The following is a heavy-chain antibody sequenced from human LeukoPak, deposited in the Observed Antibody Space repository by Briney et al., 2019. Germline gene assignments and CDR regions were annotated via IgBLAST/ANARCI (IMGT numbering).Heavy chain of an antibody. Sequence: GGSLRLSCAASGFTVSSNYMSWVRQAPGKGLEWVSVIYSGGSTYYADSVKGRFTISRDNSKNTLYLQMNSLRAEDTAVYYCAKNREYSKLLDYWGQGTLVTVSS. J-gene: IGHJ4*02. D-gene: IGHD6-6*01. CDR1: GFTVSSNY. CDR3: AKNREYSKLLDY. CDR2: IYSGGST. V-gene: IGHV3-66*01.